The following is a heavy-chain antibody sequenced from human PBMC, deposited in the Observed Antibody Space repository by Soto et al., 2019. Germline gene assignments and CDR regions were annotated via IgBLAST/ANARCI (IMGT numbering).Heavy chain of an antibody. CDR3: AKGASTTVFAFNHY. V-gene: IGHV3-9*01. CDR2: ISWNSGNL. CDR1: GFTFDDYA. J-gene: IGHJ4*02. D-gene: IGHD4-17*01. Sequence: EVQLVESGGGLVQPGRSLRLSCAASGFTFDDYAMHWVRQGPGKGLEWVSSISWNSGNLGYADSVKGRFTISRDNAKNSLYLQMISLRSEDTALYYCAKGASTTVFAFNHYWGQGTLVTVSS.